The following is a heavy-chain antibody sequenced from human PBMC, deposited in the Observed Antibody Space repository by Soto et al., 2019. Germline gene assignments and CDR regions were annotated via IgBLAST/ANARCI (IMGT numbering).Heavy chain of an antibody. J-gene: IGHJ5*02. CDR2: IYRSGST. D-gene: IGHD3-10*01. Sequence: SETLSLTCAVSGGSISSGDYSWSWIRQPPGKGLEWIGYIYRSGSTYSNPSLKSRVIISVDTSKNQFALNLNSVTAADTAVYYCARAGAGFGNDNWFDPWGQGSLVTVSS. CDR3: ARAGAGFGNDNWFDP. V-gene: IGHV4-30-2*01. CDR1: GGSISSGDYS.